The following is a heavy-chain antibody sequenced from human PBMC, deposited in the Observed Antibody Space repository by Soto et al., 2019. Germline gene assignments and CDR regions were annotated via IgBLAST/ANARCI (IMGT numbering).Heavy chain of an antibody. CDR1: GYSFTRYW. J-gene: IGHJ6*02. CDR3: ARHLSRTYYYDSSGYYPPLFDYYYGMDD. CDR2: IYPGDSDT. D-gene: IGHD3-22*01. Sequence: GESLKISCKGSGYSFTRYWSGWVPQMPGKGLEWMGIIYPGDSDTRYSPSFQGQVTISADKSISTAYLQWSSLKSSDTAMYYWARHLSRTYYYDSSGYYPPLFDYYYGMDDWGQGTTVTVSS. V-gene: IGHV5-51*01.